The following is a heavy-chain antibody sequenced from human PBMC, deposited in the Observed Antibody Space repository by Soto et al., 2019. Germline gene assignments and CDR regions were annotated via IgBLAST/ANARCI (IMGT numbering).Heavy chain of an antibody. CDR3: ARGTFDSSGNFYAGWFDP. V-gene: IGHV1-2*02. Sequence: QVQLVQSGAEVKKPGASVTVSCKASGYTFTDYYLHWVRQAPGQGLEWMGWIIPNNGGTKFAQKFQGGVTMTRDTSITTAYMELSSLRSDDTAVYYCARGTFDSSGNFYAGWFDPWGQGTLVTVSS. CDR1: GYTFTDYY. J-gene: IGHJ5*02. D-gene: IGHD3-22*01. CDR2: IIPNNGGT.